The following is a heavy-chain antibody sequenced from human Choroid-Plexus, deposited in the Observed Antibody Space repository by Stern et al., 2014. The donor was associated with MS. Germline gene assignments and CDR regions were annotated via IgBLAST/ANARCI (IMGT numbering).Heavy chain of an antibody. D-gene: IGHD2/OR15-2a*01. CDR2: VSYDGSNK. CDR3: AKDRQYLTYFFDH. J-gene: IGHJ5*02. CDR1: GFTLGSNA. Sequence: VQLVESGGGVVQPARTLRLSCVASGFTLGSNAMHWVRHAQGTGMEWVAGVSYDGSNKYYADSVKGRFTISRDNSQNALYMQMSSLRPEDTAVYYCAKDRQYLTYFFDHWGQGSLVTVSS. V-gene: IGHV3-30*18.